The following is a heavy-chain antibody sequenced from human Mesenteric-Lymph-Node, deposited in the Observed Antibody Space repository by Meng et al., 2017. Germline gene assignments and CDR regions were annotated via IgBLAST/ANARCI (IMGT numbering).Heavy chain of an antibody. CDR2: IYYSGST. CDR3: ARVGWRQWSFDL. J-gene: IGHJ2*01. Sequence: QVPLQAGGPGPVKPSQPLSLTCTVAGGSISSGDYYWSWIRQPPGKGLELIGHIYYSGSTSYNPSLKSRVTISVDTSNNQFSLKLSSVTAADTAVYYCARVGWRQWSFDLWGRGTLVTVSS. V-gene: IGHV4-30-4*01. D-gene: IGHD5-18*01. CDR1: GGSISSGDYY.